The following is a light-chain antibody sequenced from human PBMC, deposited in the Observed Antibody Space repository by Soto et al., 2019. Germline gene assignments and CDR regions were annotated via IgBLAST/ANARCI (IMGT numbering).Light chain of an antibody. J-gene: IGKJ4*01. CDR1: QSLLYSSNNKNY. CDR3: QQYYNTPLT. V-gene: IGKV4-1*01. CDR2: WTS. Sequence: DIVMTQSPDSLAVSLGERATINCKSSQSLLYSSNNKNYLAWYQQIPGQPPKLLIYWTSTRESGVPDRFSGSGSGTDFTLTISSLQAEDVAVYYCQQYYNTPLTFGGGTKVDIK.